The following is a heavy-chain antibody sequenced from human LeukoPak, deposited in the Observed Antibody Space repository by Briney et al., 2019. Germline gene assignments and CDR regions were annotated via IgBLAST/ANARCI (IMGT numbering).Heavy chain of an antibody. CDR1: GFTFSSYC. J-gene: IGHJ3*02. CDR2: IKQDGSEK. D-gene: IGHD5-12*01. Sequence: GGSLRLSCAASGFTFSSYCMSWVRQAPGKGLEWVANIKQDGSEKYYVDSVKGRFTISRDNSKNTLYLQMNSLRAEDTAVYYCARASIVATIAFDIWGQGTMVTVSS. CDR3: ARASIVATIAFDI. V-gene: IGHV3-7*03.